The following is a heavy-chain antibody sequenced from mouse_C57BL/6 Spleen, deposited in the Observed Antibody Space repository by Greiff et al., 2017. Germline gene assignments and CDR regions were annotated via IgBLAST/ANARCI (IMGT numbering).Heavy chain of an antibody. CDR1: GYTFTSYC. V-gene: IGHV1-69*01. J-gene: IGHJ2*01. CDR3: ADWDYYRSSYQNLDY. D-gene: IGHD1-1*01. Sequence: QVQLQQPGAELVMPGASVKLSCKASGYTFTSYCMHWVKQTPGQGLEWIGEIDPSDSYTNYNQKFKGKSTLTVDKSSSTAYMQLSRLTSEDSAVYYCADWDYYRSSYQNLDYWGQGTTLTVSS. CDR2: IDPSDSYT.